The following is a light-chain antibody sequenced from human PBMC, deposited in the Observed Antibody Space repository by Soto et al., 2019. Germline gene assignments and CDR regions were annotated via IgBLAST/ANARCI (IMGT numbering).Light chain of an antibody. J-gene: IGKJ3*01. CDR2: GAS. CDR3: QQYNNWPFT. V-gene: IGKV3-15*01. CDR1: QSISSN. Sequence: ERVMTQSPATLSVSPGERATLSCRASQSISSNLAWYQQKPGQAPRLLIYGASTRATGIPARFSGSGSGTEFTLTITSLQSEDFPVYYCQQYNNWPFTFGPGTKVDIK.